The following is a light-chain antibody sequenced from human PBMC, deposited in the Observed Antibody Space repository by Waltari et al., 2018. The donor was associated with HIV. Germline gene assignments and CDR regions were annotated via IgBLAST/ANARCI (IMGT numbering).Light chain of an antibody. J-gene: IGLJ2*01. CDR2: EVS. V-gene: IGLV2-14*01. CDR1: SSDVGGYDF. Sequence: QSALTQPASVSGSPGQSITISCAGTSSDVGGYDFVSWYHQHPGKAPKLIIYEVSNRPSGVSNRFSGSKSGNTASLTVSGLQAEDEADYYCSSYTGSSTYVVFGGGTKLTVL. CDR3: SSYTGSSTYVV.